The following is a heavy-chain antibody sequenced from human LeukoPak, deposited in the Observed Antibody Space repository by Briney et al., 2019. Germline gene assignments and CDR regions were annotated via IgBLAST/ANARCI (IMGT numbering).Heavy chain of an antibody. CDR2: ISSSSSYI. Sequence: GGSLRLSCAASGFTFSSYSMNWVRQAPGKGLEWVSSISSSSSYIYYADSVKGRFTISRDNAKNSLYLRMNSLRAEDTAVYYCARDREGQWPIPYYYYGMDVWGQGTTVTVSS. CDR1: GFTFSSYS. J-gene: IGHJ6*02. CDR3: ARDREGQWPIPYYYYGMDV. D-gene: IGHD6-19*01. V-gene: IGHV3-21*01.